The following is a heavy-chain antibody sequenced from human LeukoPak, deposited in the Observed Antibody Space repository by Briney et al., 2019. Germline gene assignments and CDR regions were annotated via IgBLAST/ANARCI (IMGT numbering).Heavy chain of an antibody. V-gene: IGHV3-23*01. CDR2: ISVSGGTT. CDR1: GFTFSNYA. Sequence: GGSLRLSCAASGFTFSNYAMSWVRHGPGKGLEWVSGISVSGGTTDYADSVKGRFTISRDNSKNTLYVQMNSLRAEDTAVYYCAKTFFGYTNYFDYWGQGTQVTVSS. CDR3: AKTFFGYTNYFDY. D-gene: IGHD2/OR15-2a*01. J-gene: IGHJ4*02.